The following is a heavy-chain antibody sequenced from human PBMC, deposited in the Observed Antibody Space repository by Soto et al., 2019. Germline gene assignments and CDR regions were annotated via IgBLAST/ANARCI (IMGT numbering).Heavy chain of an antibody. CDR2: IYWDDDK. V-gene: IGHV2-5*02. Sequence: GSGPTLVNPTQTLTLTCTFSGFPLSTSGVGVGWIRQPPGKALEWLALIYWDDDKRYSPSLKSRLTITKDTSKNQVVLTMTNMDPVDTATYYCARRYCSSTSCYNWFDPWGQGTLVTVSS. D-gene: IGHD2-2*01. CDR1: GFPLSTSGVG. CDR3: ARRYCSSTSCYNWFDP. J-gene: IGHJ5*02.